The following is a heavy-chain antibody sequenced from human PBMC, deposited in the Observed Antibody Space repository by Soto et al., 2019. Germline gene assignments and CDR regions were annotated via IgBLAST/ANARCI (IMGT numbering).Heavy chain of an antibody. Sequence: ASVKVSCKASGGTFSSYAISWVRQAPGQGLEWMGGIIPIFGTANYAQKFQGRVTITADESTSTAYMELSSLRSEDTAVYYCPSPRGYSYGYWFDPWGQGTLVTVSS. V-gene: IGHV1-69*13. D-gene: IGHD5-18*01. CDR2: IIPIFGTA. J-gene: IGHJ5*02. CDR3: PSPRGYSYGYWFDP. CDR1: GGTFSSYA.